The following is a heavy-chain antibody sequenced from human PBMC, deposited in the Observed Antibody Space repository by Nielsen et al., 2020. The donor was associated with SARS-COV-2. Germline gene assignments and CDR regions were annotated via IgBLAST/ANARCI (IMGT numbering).Heavy chain of an antibody. J-gene: IGHJ4*02. D-gene: IGHD3-16*02. CDR2: MYSSGST. Sequence: WIRQPPGKGLEWIGHMYSSGSTNYNPSLKSRVTMSVDTSKNQFSLKLSSVTAADTAVYYCATGQVAYYDYVWGSYPTPYYFDYWGQGTLVTVSS. V-gene: IGHV4-59*01. CDR3: ATGQVAYYDYVWGSYPTPYYFDY.